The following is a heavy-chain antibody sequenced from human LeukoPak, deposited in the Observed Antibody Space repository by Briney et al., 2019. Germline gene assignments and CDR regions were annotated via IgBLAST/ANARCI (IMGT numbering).Heavy chain of an antibody. CDR3: ARASSRYCSTITCYFDWFDP. CDR1: GYTFTGYY. D-gene: IGHD2-2*01. J-gene: IGHJ5*02. V-gene: IGHV1-2*02. Sequence: ASVKVSCKASGYTFTGYYIHWVRQAPGQGLEWMGWINPNSGGTYYAQKFQGRVTMTRDTSISTAYMELSRLRSDDTALYYCARASSRYCSTITCYFDWFDPWGQGALVTVSS. CDR2: INPNSGGT.